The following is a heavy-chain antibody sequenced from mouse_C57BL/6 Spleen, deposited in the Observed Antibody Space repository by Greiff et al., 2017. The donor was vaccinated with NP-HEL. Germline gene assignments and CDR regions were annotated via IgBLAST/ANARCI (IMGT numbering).Heavy chain of an antibody. CDR3: ARASGDYVYFDY. CDR1: GYTFTSYW. Sequence: QVQLQQPGAELVKPGASVKLSCKASGYTFTSYWMHWVKQRPGQGLEWIGMIHPNSGSTNYNEKFKSKATLTVDKSSSPAYMQLSSLTSEDSAVYYCARASGDYVYFDYWGQGTTLTVSS. J-gene: IGHJ2*01. D-gene: IGHD2-4*01. CDR2: IHPNSGST. V-gene: IGHV1-64*01.